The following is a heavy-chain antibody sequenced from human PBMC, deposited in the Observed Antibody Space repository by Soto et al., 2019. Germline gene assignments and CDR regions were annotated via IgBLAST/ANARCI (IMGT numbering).Heavy chain of an antibody. D-gene: IGHD1-20*01. CDR3: ASPGI. Sequence: EVQLLESGGGLVQPGGSLRLSCVASGFSFSNYWMSWVRQAPGKGLEWVANIKADGSEKYYVDSVKGRFTISRDNAKNSLNLQMHSRRVDDTAVYYCASPGIWGQGTLVIVSS. J-gene: IGHJ4*02. CDR1: GFSFSNYW. CDR2: IKADGSEK. V-gene: IGHV3-7*02.